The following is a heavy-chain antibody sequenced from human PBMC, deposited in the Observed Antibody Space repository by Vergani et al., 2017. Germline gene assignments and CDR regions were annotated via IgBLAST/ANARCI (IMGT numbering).Heavy chain of an antibody. Sequence: QVQLQESGPGLVKPPGTLSLTCAVSGYSISSNNCWTWVRQPPGKGLEWIGEICHTEDTKYSPSLKSRVTISVDTSKNQFSLKLSSVTAADTAVYYCASLAVAGYFDYWGQGILVTVSS. CDR1: GYSISSNNC. CDR2: ICHTEDT. J-gene: IGHJ4*02. CDR3: ASLAVAGYFDY. V-gene: IGHV4-4*03. D-gene: IGHD3-16*01.